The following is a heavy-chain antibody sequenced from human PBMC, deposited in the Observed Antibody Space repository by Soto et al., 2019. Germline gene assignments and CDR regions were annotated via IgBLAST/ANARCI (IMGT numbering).Heavy chain of an antibody. CDR2: IYSGGAT. CDR3: ARARAGSCSGGSCYWAFDY. Sequence: EVQLVESGGGLVQPGGSLRLSCAASGFTVSTSYLSWVRQSPGRGLEWVLVIYSGGATYYADSMKGRFTVSRDNSKNTLYLQMASLRAEDTAVYYCARARAGSCSGGSCYWAFDYWGQGTLVTVSS. D-gene: IGHD2-15*01. V-gene: IGHV3-66*01. J-gene: IGHJ4*02. CDR1: GFTVSTSY.